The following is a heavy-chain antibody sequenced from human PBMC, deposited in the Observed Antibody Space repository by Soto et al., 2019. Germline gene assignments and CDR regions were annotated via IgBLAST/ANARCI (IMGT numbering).Heavy chain of an antibody. Sequence: GSLRLSCAASGFTFSDYYMGWIRQAPGKGLEWVSYISSSGSTIYYADSVKGRFTISRDNAKNSLYLQMNSLRAEDTAVYYCARIRYYDSGSSINWFDPWGQGTLVTVSS. D-gene: IGHD3-10*01. CDR1: GFTFSDYY. V-gene: IGHV3-11*01. CDR3: ARIRYYDSGSSINWFDP. J-gene: IGHJ5*02. CDR2: ISSSGSTI.